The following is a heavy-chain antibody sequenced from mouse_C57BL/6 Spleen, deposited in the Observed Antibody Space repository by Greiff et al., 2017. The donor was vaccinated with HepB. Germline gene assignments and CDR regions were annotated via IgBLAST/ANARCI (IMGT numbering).Heavy chain of an antibody. D-gene: IGHD2-3*01. CDR3: ARSGDGYSYYYAMDY. CDR1: GYAFSSSW. V-gene: IGHV1-82*01. CDR2: IYPGDGDT. J-gene: IGHJ4*01. Sequence: VKLQESGPELVKPGASVKISCKASGYAFSSSWMNWVKQRPGKGLEWIGRIYPGDGDTNYNGKFKGKATLTADKSSSTAYMQLSSLTSEDSAVYFCARSGDGYSYYYAMDYWGQGTSVTVSS.